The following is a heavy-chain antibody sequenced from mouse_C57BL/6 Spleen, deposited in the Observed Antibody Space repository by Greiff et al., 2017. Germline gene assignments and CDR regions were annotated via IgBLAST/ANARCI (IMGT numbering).Heavy chain of an antibody. CDR1: GYTFTSYT. CDR2: INPSSGYT. V-gene: IGHV1-4*01. Sequence: QVQLKQSGAELARPGASVKMSCKASGYTFTSYTMHWVKQRPGQGLEWIGYINPSSGYTKYNQKFKDKATLTADKSSSTAYMQLSSLTSEDSAVYYCARAGNGDYYAMDYWGQGTSVTVSS. CDR3: ARAGNGDYYAMDY. J-gene: IGHJ4*01.